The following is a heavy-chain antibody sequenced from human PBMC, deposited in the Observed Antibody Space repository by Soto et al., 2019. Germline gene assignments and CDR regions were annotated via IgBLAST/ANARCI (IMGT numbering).Heavy chain of an antibody. D-gene: IGHD3-22*01. V-gene: IGHV1-2*04. CDR1: GYTFTGYY. Sequence: GASVQVSCKASGYTFTGYYMHWVRQAPGQGLEWMGWINPNSGGTNYAQKFQGWVTMTRDTSISTAYMELSRLRSDDTAVYYCARGQDSSYYDSSGYYYESAYNWFDPWGQGTLVTASS. J-gene: IGHJ5*02. CDR2: INPNSGGT. CDR3: ARGQDSSYYDSSGYYYESAYNWFDP.